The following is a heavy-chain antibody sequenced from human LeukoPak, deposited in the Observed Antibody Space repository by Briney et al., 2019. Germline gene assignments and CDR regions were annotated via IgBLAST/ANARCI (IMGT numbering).Heavy chain of an antibody. CDR3: SRHVNTFDY. V-gene: IGHV4-39*01. J-gene: IGHJ4*02. Sequence: SETLSLTCSVSGGSISSRNHYWGWIRQPPGKGLEWIGSIFYTGNTYYNPTLRSRVTMSVDTSKNHFSLNLSSVTAADMAVYYCSRHVNTFDYWGQGALVTVSS. CDR2: IFYTGNT. CDR1: GGSISSRNHY.